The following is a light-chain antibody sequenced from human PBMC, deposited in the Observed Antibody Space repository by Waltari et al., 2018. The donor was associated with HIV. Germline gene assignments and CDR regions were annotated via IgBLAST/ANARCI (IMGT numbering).Light chain of an antibody. CDR1: SSNIQACHD. J-gene: IGLJ3*02. CDR3: QSFDNTLRDV. CDR2: GND. Sequence: TPPPSVSGATGQRITISCTVTSSNIQACHDVPWSQQLPGTAPKLLIFGNDHRPSAVPDRFSGSKSGSSASLAITVLQPEDEGDYYCQSFDNTLRDVFGGGTKLTVL. V-gene: IGLV1-40*01.